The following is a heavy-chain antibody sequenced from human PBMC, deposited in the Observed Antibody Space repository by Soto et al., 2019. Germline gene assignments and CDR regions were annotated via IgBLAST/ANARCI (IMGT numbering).Heavy chain of an antibody. V-gene: IGHV1-3*01. J-gene: IGHJ4*02. Sequence: ASVKVSCKASGYTFTSYAMHWVRQAPGQRLEWMGWINAGNGNTKYSQKFQGRVTITRDTSASTAYMELSSLRSEDTAVYYCARSIVVVTALDYWGQGTLVTVSP. CDR2: INAGNGNT. CDR1: GYTFTSYA. D-gene: IGHD2-21*02. CDR3: ARSIVVVTALDY.